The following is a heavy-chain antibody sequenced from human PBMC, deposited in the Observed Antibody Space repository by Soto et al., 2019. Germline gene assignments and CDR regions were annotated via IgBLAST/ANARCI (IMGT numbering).Heavy chain of an antibody. CDR1: GGSFSTYT. V-gene: IGHV1-69*18. J-gene: IGHJ3*01. Sequence: QVHLVQSGAEVRKPGSSVKVSCKTSGGSFSTYTIYWVRQAPGQGLEWMGMIIPLFGTTKYAQNFQDRVTITAEDSTCTTDMELSSLAAEDTAVYYCARRLDDRADEGFDVWGEGTAVTVSA. CDR3: ARRLDDRADEGFDV. D-gene: IGHD3-16*01. CDR2: IIPLFGTT.